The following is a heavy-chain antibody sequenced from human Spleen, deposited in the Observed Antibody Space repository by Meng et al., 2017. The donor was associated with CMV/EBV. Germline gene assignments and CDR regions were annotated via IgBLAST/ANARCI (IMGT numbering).Heavy chain of an antibody. Sequence: CTVSGGSIRSRSFYWGWIRQPPGKGLEWIGSIYYSGSTYYNPSLKSRVTLSVDTSKNQFSLKLRSVTAADTAVYYCARLRDGYNADHWGQGTLVTVSS. D-gene: IGHD5-24*01. V-gene: IGHV4-39*01. CDR1: GGSIRSRSFY. J-gene: IGHJ4*02. CDR3: ARLRDGYNADH. CDR2: IYYSGST.